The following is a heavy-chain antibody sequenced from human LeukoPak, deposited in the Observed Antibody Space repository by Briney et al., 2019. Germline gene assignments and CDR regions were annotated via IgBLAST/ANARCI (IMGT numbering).Heavy chain of an antibody. Sequence: GGSLRLSCAASGFTFSAYSMSWVRQAPGKGLEWVSYISTSGSTIYYAASVKGRFTISRDNAKNSLHLQMNSLRAEDTAVYYCARGAHKYYYDNTGYGNWFDPWGQGTLVTVSS. CDR3: ARGAHKYYYDNTGYGNWFDP. CDR2: ISTSGSTI. CDR1: GFTFSAYS. D-gene: IGHD3-22*01. V-gene: IGHV3-48*04. J-gene: IGHJ5*02.